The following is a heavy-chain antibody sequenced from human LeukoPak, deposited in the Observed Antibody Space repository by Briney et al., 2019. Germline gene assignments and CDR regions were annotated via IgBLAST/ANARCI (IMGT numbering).Heavy chain of an antibody. CDR3: ARANFYYDSSGYNWFDP. Sequence: SETLSLTCTVSGGSISSGSYYWNWIRQPAGKGLEWIGRIYTSGSTNYNPSLKSRVTISVDTSKNQFFLKLSSVTAADTAVYYCARANFYYDSSGYNWFDPWGQGTLVTVSS. V-gene: IGHV4-61*02. J-gene: IGHJ5*02. CDR2: IYTSGST. D-gene: IGHD3-22*01. CDR1: GGSISSGSYY.